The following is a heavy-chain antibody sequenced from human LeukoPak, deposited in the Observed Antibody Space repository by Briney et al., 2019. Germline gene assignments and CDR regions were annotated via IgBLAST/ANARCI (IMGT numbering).Heavy chain of an antibody. CDR1: GYTFTTYY. V-gene: IGHV1-46*01. D-gene: IGHD3-22*01. Sequence: ASVKVSCKASGYTFTTYYMHWVRQAPGQGLEWMGIINPSGGGTSYAQKFQGRVTMTRDMSTSTVYMELNSLISEDTAVYYCARDEGESGNYLGAIVDPWGQGTLVTVSS. J-gene: IGHJ5*02. CDR3: ARDEGESGNYLGAIVDP. CDR2: INPSGGGT.